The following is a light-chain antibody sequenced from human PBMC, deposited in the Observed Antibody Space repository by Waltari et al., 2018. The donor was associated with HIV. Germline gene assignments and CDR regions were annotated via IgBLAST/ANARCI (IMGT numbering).Light chain of an antibody. CDR2: EVS. J-gene: IGLJ1*01. Sequence: QSALTQPASVSGSPGPAITISCTGNTSVVGSYNLVSWYQQNPGKAPKLMIYEVSKRPSGVSVRFSGSKSDNTASLTISGLQAEDEADYFCCSYAGSTTFEVFGTGTKVTVL. CDR3: CSYAGSTTFEV. CDR1: TSVVGSYNL. V-gene: IGLV2-23*02.